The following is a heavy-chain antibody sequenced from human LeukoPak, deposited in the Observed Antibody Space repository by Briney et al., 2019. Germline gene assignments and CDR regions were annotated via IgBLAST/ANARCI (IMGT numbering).Heavy chain of an antibody. J-gene: IGHJ4*02. CDR1: GGSIINYY. V-gene: IGHV4-59*08. Sequence: SETLSLTCTVSGGSIINYYWSWIRQPPGKGLEWMGFIYYSGSTNYNPSLKSRVTISVDTSKNQFSLKLSSVTAADTAVYYCARSIDRVYDILTGYDYWGQGTLVTVSS. CDR2: IYYSGST. CDR3: ARSIDRVYDILTGYDY. D-gene: IGHD3-9*01.